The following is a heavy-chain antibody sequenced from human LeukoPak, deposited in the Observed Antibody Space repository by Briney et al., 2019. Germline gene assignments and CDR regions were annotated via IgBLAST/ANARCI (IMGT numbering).Heavy chain of an antibody. Sequence: SETLSLTCGAYGDSFSGFYWTWVRQAPGKGLEWIGEISYSGTPRYNPSLNSRITITLDTSKKQIPLNLSPVTAADTAVYYCVRGNVKHYHSVADEYYYYMDVWGKGTAVIVTS. CDR2: ISYSGTP. J-gene: IGHJ6*03. CDR3: VRGNVKHYHSVADEYYYYMDV. D-gene: IGHD2/OR15-2a*01. CDR1: GDSFSGFY. V-gene: IGHV4-34*01.